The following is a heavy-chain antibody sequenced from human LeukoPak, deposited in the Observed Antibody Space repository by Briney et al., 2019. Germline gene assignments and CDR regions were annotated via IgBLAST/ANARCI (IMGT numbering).Heavy chain of an antibody. D-gene: IGHD3-22*01. CDR2: IYYSGST. CDR1: GGSISSSSYY. Sequence: PSETLSPTCTVSGGSISSSSYYWGWIRQPPGKGLEWIGSIYYSGSTYYNPSLKSRVTISVDTSKNQFSLKLSSVTAADTAVYYCASSGYYYSPAVYYFDYWGQGTLVTVSS. CDR3: ASSGYYYSPAVYYFDY. V-gene: IGHV4-39*07. J-gene: IGHJ4*02.